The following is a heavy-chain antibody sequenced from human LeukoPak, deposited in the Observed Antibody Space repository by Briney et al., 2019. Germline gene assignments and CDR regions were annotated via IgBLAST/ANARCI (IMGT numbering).Heavy chain of an antibody. D-gene: IGHD6-13*01. J-gene: IGHJ5*02. Sequence: SETLSLTCTVSGGSISSSSYYWGWLRQPPGKGLEWIGSIYYSGSTYYNPSLKSRVTISVDTSKNQFSLKLSSVTAADTAVYYCARGLGGSSWYYWFDTWGQGTLVTVSS. CDR1: GGSISSSSYY. CDR3: ARGLGGSSWYYWFDT. CDR2: IYYSGST. V-gene: IGHV4-39*07.